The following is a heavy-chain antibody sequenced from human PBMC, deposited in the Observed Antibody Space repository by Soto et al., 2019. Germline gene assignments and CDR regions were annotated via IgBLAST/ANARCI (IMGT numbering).Heavy chain of an antibody. Sequence: GGSLRLSCAASGFTFSNAWMSWVRQAPGKGLEWVGRIKSKTDGGTTDYAAPVKGRFTISRDDSKKKLYLQMNSLKTEDTAFYYCTTAHLYCSGGSCYPFDYWGQGTLVTVSS. CDR1: GFTFSNAW. J-gene: IGHJ4*02. V-gene: IGHV3-15*01. D-gene: IGHD2-15*01. CDR3: TTAHLYCSGGSCYPFDY. CDR2: IKSKTDGGTT.